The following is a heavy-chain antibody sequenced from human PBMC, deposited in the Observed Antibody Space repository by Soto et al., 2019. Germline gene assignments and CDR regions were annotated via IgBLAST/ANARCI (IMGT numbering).Heavy chain of an antibody. CDR3: AKDSTAVPDY. J-gene: IGHJ4*02. CDR2: ISYDGSNK. Sequence: QVQLVESGGGVVQPGRSLRLSCAASGFTFSSYGMHWVRQAPGKGLEWVAVISYDGSNKYYADSVKGRFTISRDNSKNTLYLQMNSLRAEDTAVYYCAKDSTAVPDYWGQGTLVTVSS. D-gene: IGHD1-1*01. V-gene: IGHV3-30*18. CDR1: GFTFSSYG.